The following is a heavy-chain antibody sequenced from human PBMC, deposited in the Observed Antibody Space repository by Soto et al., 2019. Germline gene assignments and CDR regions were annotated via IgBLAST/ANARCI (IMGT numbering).Heavy chain of an antibody. J-gene: IGHJ4*02. V-gene: IGHV4-4*02. Sequence: VQLKESGPGLVRPSGTLSLTCDVSSGSITTRVLWTWVRQFPGKGLEWIGEIAHDGHTNYNPSLSGRVTMSVDLSNSQFSLNVASVTAADTAVYFCVGGRDYDYWGQGTLVTVSS. D-gene: IGHD1-26*01. CDR2: IAHDGHT. CDR3: VGGRDYDY. CDR1: SGSITTRVL.